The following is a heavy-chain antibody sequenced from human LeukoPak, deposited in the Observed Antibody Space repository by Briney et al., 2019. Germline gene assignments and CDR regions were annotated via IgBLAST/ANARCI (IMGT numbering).Heavy chain of an antibody. J-gene: IGHJ4*02. Sequence: GGSLRLSCAASGFTFSSYAMSWVRQAPGKGLEWVSAISGSGGSTYYADSVKGRFTISRDNSKNTQSLQMNSLRAEDTAVYYCAKDLSYSGIDYWGQGTLVTVSS. CDR3: AKDLSYSGIDY. D-gene: IGHD1-26*01. CDR2: ISGSGGST. V-gene: IGHV3-23*01. CDR1: GFTFSSYA.